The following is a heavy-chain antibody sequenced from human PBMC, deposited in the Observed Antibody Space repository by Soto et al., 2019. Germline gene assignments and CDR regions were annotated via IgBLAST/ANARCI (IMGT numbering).Heavy chain of an antibody. CDR1: GFTFSSYA. CDR2: ISGSGGST. J-gene: IGHJ6*02. D-gene: IGHD2-8*01. CDR3: AKVHCTNGVCNYYYYYYGMDV. Sequence: QAGGSLRLSCAASGFTFSSYAMSWVRQAPGKGLEWVSAISGSGGSTYYADSVKGRFTISRDNSKNTLYLQMNSLRAEDTAVYYCAKVHCTNGVCNYYYYYYGMDVWGQGTTVTVSS. V-gene: IGHV3-23*01.